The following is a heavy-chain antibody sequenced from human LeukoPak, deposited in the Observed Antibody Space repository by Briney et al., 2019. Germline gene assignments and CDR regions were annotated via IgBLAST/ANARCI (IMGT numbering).Heavy chain of an antibody. J-gene: IGHJ6*02. CDR1: GFTVSSNY. D-gene: IGHD1-7*01. CDR3: ARKNSNYYYGMVV. CDR2: IYSGGST. Sequence: GGSLRLSCAASGFTVSSNYMSWVRQAPGKGLEWVSVIYSGGSTYYADSVKGRFTISRDNSKNTLYLQMNSLRAKDTAVYYCARKNSNYYYGMVVWGQGTTVTVSS. V-gene: IGHV3-53*01.